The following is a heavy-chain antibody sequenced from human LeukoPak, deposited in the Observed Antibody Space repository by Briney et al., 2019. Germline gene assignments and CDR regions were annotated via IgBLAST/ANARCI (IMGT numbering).Heavy chain of an antibody. Sequence: SETLSLTCTVSGGSISSYYWSWIRQPPGKGLEWIGYIYYSGSTNYNPSLKSRVTISVDTSKNQFSLKLSSVTAADTAVYYCARQSGTRSTGGGYDGRAFDIWGQGTMVTVSS. CDR2: IYYSGST. CDR1: GGSISSYY. D-gene: IGHD5-12*01. V-gene: IGHV4-59*08. J-gene: IGHJ3*02. CDR3: ARQSGTRSTGGGYDGRAFDI.